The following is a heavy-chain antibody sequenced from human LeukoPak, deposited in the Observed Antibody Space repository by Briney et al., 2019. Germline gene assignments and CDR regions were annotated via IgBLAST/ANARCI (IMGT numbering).Heavy chain of an antibody. Sequence: GESLKISCKGSGYSFSSYWIGWVRQMPGKGLEWMGIIYPGDSDTRYSPSFQGQVTISADKSIRTAYLQWSSLKASDTAMYYCARWDYDILTGYISYWGQGTLVTVSS. CDR1: GYSFSSYW. CDR2: IYPGDSDT. CDR3: ARWDYDILTGYISY. J-gene: IGHJ4*02. D-gene: IGHD3-9*01. V-gene: IGHV5-51*01.